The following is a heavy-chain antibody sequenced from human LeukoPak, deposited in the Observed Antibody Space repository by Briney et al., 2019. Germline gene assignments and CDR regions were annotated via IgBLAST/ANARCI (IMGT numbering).Heavy chain of an antibody. Sequence: GGSLRLSGAPSGFTFSGYSINWVRQAPGKGREGVSYISDTSATIYYYAESVRGRFIVSRDNSRNTVYLQMNSLRLEDTALYHCVRDPIPGYPDYFDSWGRGTLVTVSS. D-gene: IGHD2-15*01. CDR2: ISDTSATI. CDR1: GFTFSGYS. V-gene: IGHV3-48*01. J-gene: IGHJ4*02. CDR3: VRDPIPGYPDYFDS.